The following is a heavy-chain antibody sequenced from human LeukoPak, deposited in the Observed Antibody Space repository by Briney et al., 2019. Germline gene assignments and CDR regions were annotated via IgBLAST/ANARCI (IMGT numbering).Heavy chain of an antibody. Sequence: PSXXLSLTCAVYGGSFSGYYWSWIRQPPGKGLEWIGEINHSGSNNYNPSLKSRVTISVDTSKNQFSLKLSSVTAADTAVYYCARGRLYAINWGQGTLVTVSS. CDR2: INHSGSN. D-gene: IGHD2-2*02. J-gene: IGHJ4*02. CDR3: ARGRLYAIN. CDR1: GGSFSGYY. V-gene: IGHV4-34*01.